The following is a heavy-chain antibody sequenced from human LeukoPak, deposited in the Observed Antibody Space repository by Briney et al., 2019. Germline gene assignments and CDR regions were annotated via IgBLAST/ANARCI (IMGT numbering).Heavy chain of an antibody. CDR2: ISSSGSTI. J-gene: IGHJ4*02. D-gene: IGHD6-19*01. CDR3: ARERGSGWYKEGIFDY. Sequence: PGGSLRLSCAASGFTFSSYEMNWVRQAPGKGLEWVSYISSSGSTIYYADSVKGRLTISRDNAKNSLYLQMNSLRAEDTAVYYCARERGSGWYKEGIFDYWGQGTLVTVSS. V-gene: IGHV3-48*03. CDR1: GFTFSSYE.